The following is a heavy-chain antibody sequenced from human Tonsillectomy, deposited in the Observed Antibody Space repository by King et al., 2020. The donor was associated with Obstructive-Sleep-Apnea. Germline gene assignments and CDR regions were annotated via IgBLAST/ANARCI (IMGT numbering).Heavy chain of an antibody. CDR3: ARGAPWYYYGMDV. V-gene: IGHV4-34*01. Sequence: VQLQQWGAGLLKPSETLSLTCAVYGGSFSGYYWSWIGQPPGKGLELIGEINHSGSTNYNPSLKSLVTISVDTSKNQFSRKRSSVTAADTAVYYCARGAPWYYYGMDVWGQGTTVTVSS. J-gene: IGHJ6*02. CDR2: INHSGST. CDR1: GGSFSGYY.